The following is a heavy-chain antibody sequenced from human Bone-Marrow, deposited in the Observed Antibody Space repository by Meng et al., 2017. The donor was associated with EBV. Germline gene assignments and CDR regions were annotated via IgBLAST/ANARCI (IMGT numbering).Heavy chain of an antibody. CDR2: IIPVFGTP. J-gene: IGHJ4*02. CDR3: ARGLGWVQEDS. CDR1: GSIITTYG. Sequence: QVQLVQAGAEVEKPAASVTASWKTSGSIITTYGFTWVRQAPGQGLEWMGGIIPVFGTPNYAQKFQGRVTITADDSTSTAYMELSSLTSKDTAVYYCARGLGWVQEDSWGQGTLVTVSS. V-gene: IGHV1-69*13. D-gene: IGHD1-26*01.